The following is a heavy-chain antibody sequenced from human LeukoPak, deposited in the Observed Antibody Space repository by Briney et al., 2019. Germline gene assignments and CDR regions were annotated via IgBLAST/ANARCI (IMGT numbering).Heavy chain of an antibody. D-gene: IGHD2-2*02. Sequence: SETLSLTCAVYGGSLSGYYWSWIRQPPGKGLEWIGEINHSGSTNYNPSLKSRVTISVDTSKNQFSLKLSSVTAADTAVYYCARKTLGEVVVVPAAIGGGYFDYWGQGTLVTVSS. CDR2: INHSGST. CDR3: ARKTLGEVVVVPAAIGGGYFDY. CDR1: GGSLSGYY. V-gene: IGHV4-34*01. J-gene: IGHJ4*02.